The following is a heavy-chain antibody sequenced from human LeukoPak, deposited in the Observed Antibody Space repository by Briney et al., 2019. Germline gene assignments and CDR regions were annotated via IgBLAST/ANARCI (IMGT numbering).Heavy chain of an antibody. Sequence: GGSLRLSCAASVFNFGSYYMTWVRQAPGKGLEWGSVISDSGDNTYYADSVKGRFTVSRDNSRGTLYLQMNSLRAEDTALYYCAKKIGTGPGHNWFDPWGQGTLVTVSS. D-gene: IGHD2-8*02. V-gene: IGHV3-23*01. CDR2: ISDSGDNT. CDR1: VFNFGSYY. J-gene: IGHJ5*02. CDR3: AKKIGTGPGHNWFDP.